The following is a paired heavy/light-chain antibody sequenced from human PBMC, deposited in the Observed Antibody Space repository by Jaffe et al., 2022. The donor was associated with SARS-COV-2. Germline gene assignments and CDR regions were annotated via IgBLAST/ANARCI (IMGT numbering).Heavy chain of an antibody. J-gene: IGHJ6*03. V-gene: IGHV4-61*01. D-gene: IGHD3-22*01. CDR2: IYYTGNT. Sequence: QVQLQESGPGLVKPSETLSLTCTVSGDSVSSGSYYWSWIRQPPGKGLEWIGCIYYTGNTNYNPSLKSRVTISVDTSKNQFSLKLSSVTAADTAMYYCARDYSDYFDSSNYPFAYMDVWGKGTTVTVSS. CDR3: ARDYSDYFDSSNYPFAYMDV. CDR1: GDSVSSGSYY.
Light chain of an antibody. V-gene: IGKV1-5*03. CDR3: QQYNSYPRT. CDR2: KAS. CDR1: QSISSW. J-gene: IGKJ1*01. Sequence: DIQMTQSPSTLSASVGDRVTITCRASQSISSWLAWYHQKPGKAPKLLIYKASSLESGVPSRFSGSGSGTEFTLTISSLQPDDFATYYCQQYNSYPRTFGQGTKVEIK.